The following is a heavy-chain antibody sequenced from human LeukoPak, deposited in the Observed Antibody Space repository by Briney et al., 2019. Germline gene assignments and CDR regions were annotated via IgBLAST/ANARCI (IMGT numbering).Heavy chain of an antibody. V-gene: IGHV3-53*01. Sequence: GGSLRLSCAASGITVSSNYMSWVRQAPGKGLEWVSVIYSGGSTYYADSVKGRFTISRDNSKNTLSLQMNSLRAEDTAVYYCARDVTGRAFDILTGYQNYYYYYMDVWGKGTTVTVSS. J-gene: IGHJ6*03. CDR3: ARDVTGRAFDILTGYQNYYYYYMDV. D-gene: IGHD3-9*01. CDR1: GITVSSNY. CDR2: IYSGGST.